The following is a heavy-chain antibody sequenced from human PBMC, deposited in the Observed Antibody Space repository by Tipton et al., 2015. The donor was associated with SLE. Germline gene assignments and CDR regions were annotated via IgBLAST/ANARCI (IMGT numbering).Heavy chain of an antibody. CDR3: AKKKSGRTMIVGNNSFDY. Sequence: SLRLSCAASGFSFSSYSMNWVRQAPGKGLAWISYISHNSGTIYYADSVQGRFNISRDISKATTYLQMNSLTAEDTAVYYCAKKKSGRTMIVGNNSFDYWGQGTLVTVSS. D-gene: IGHD3-22*01. J-gene: IGHJ4*02. V-gene: IGHV3-48*01. CDR1: GFSFSSYS. CDR2: ISHNSGTI.